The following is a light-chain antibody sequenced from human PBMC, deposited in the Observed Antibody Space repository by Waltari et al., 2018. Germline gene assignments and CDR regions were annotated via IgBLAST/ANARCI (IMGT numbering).Light chain of an antibody. CDR2: GGL. J-gene: IGKJ2*01. CDR1: QSLKVAY. Sequence: VLTQSPGTLSLSPGEKAILSCGASQSLKVAYVAWYQQKSGQAPSPLIFGGLYRAADIPYRFSGSGSGTDFTLTITRLEPEDSAVYDCQQYDTSPGPFGQGTKLEMK. V-gene: IGKV3-20*01. CDR3: QQYDTSPGP.